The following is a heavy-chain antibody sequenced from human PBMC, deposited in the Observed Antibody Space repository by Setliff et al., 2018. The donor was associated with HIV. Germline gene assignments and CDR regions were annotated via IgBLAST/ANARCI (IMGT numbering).Heavy chain of an antibody. CDR1: DDSISSGANY. CDR3: AREPRVRGTLDF. D-gene: IGHD2-15*01. J-gene: IGHJ4*02. V-gene: IGHV4-61*02. Sequence: KASETLSLTCSVSDDSISSGANYWSWIRQPAGQRLEWIGRIYASGSTNYNPSLKSRVSISVDMSQNQFSLKVTSVTAADTAVYYCAREPRVRGTLDFWGRGTLVTVSS. CDR2: IYASGST.